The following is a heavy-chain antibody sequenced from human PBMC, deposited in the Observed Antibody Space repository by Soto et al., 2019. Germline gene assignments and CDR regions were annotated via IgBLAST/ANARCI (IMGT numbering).Heavy chain of an antibody. J-gene: IGHJ4*02. CDR2: IKQDGSEK. CDR3: ARTVVVVVPDNFDH. Sequence: EVQLVQSGGGLVQPGGSLRLSCAASGFSIGDYWMSWVRQAPGKGLEWVANIKQDGSEKYYVDSVKGRFTISKDRAKNSLYLQMNSMRGDDTAVYYCARTVVVVVPDNFDHWGQGTLVTVSS. CDR1: GFSIGDYW. V-gene: IGHV3-7*01. D-gene: IGHD2-2*01.